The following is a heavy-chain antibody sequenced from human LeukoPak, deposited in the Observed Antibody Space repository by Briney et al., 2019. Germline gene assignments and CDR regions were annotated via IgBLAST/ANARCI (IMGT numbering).Heavy chain of an antibody. V-gene: IGHV4-59*12. D-gene: IGHD3-9*01. Sequence: PSETLSLTCTVSGGSISSYYWSWIRQPPGKGLEWIGYIYYSGSTNYNPSLKSRVTISVDTSKNQFSLKLSSVTAADTAVYYCARSRQRGILTGYSDWGQGTLVTVSS. CDR2: IYYSGST. CDR3: ARSRQRGILTGYSD. J-gene: IGHJ4*02. CDR1: GGSISSYY.